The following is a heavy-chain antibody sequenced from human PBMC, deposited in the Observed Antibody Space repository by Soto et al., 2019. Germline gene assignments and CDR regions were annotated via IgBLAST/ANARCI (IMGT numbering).Heavy chain of an antibody. V-gene: IGHV4-31*03. J-gene: IGHJ4*02. CDR3: ARARAAGSSVSY. D-gene: IGHD6-13*01. Sequence: PSETLSLTCTVSGGSISSGGYYWSWIRQHPGKGLEWIGYIYYSGSTYYNPSLKSRVTISVDTSKNQFSLKLSSVTAADTAVYYCARARAAGSSVSYWGQGTLVTVSS. CDR2: IYYSGST. CDR1: GGSISSGGYY.